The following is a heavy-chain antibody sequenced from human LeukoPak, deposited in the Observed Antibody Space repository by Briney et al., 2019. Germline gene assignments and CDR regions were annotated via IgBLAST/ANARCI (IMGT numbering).Heavy chain of an antibody. V-gene: IGHV3-7*01. J-gene: IGHJ4*02. D-gene: IGHD1-26*01. CDR3: AVGAGSLI. CDR2: IKQDGSEK. Sequence: GGSLRLSCAASGFTFSCYWMSGVRQAPGKGLEWVANIKQDGSEKYYVDSVKGRFTISRDNAKNSLYLQMNSLRAEDTAVYYCAVGAGSLIWGQGTLVTVSS. CDR1: GFTFSCYW.